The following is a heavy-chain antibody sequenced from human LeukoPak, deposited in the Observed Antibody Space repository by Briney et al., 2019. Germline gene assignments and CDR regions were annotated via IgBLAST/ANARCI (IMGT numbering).Heavy chain of an antibody. V-gene: IGHV4-59*01. CDR3: VRSPQLDP. J-gene: IGHJ5*02. CDR1: GGSISRYY. CDR2: IQNSVTSY. Sequence: PSETLSLTCSVSGGSISRYYWRWVRQPPGKGLEWIGYIQNSVTSYTDNPSLQSRVTISVDTSKHQYSRRVTPVTAADTAVYYCVRSPQLDPWGQGTLVTVSS.